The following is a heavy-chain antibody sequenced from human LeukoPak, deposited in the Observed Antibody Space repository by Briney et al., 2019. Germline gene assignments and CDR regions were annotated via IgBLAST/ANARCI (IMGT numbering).Heavy chain of an antibody. CDR2: INHSGST. CDR1: GGSFSGYD. J-gene: IGHJ4*02. V-gene: IGHV4-34*01. CDR3: ARQTGSGLFILP. D-gene: IGHD3/OR15-3a*01. Sequence: PSETLSLTCAVYGGSFSGYDWSWIRQPPGKGLEWIGEINHSGSTNYNPSLKSRVAISVDTSENQFSLKLSSVTAADTAVYYCARQTGSGLFILPGGQGTLVTVSS.